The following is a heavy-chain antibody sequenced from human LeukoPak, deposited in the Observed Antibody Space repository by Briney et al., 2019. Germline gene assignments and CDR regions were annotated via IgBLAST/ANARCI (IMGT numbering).Heavy chain of an antibody. Sequence: SETLSLTCTVSGGSISSSSYYRGWIRQPPGKGLEWIGSVYYSGSTYYNPSLKSRVTISVDTSKNQFSLKLSSVTAADTAVYYCARSGSGYLRYYFDYWGQGTLVTVSS. V-gene: IGHV4-39*07. CDR2: VYYSGST. D-gene: IGHD5-12*01. J-gene: IGHJ4*02. CDR1: GGSISSSSYY. CDR3: ARSGSGYLRYYFDY.